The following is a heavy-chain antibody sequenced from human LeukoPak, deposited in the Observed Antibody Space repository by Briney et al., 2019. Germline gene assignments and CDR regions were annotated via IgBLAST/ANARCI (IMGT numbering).Heavy chain of an antibody. J-gene: IGHJ4*02. CDR2: ISGSGGST. CDR3: AKRIQLWLTDDY. D-gene: IGHD5-18*01. Sequence: GGSLRLSCAASGFTFSSYAMRWVRQAPGKGLEWVSAISGSGGSTCYADSVKGRFTISRDNSKNTLYLQMNSLRAEDTAVYYCAKRIQLWLTDDYWGQGTLVTVSS. CDR1: GFTFSSYA. V-gene: IGHV3-23*01.